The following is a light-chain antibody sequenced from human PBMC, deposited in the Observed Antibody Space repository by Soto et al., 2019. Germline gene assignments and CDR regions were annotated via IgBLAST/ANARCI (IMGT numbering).Light chain of an antibody. Sequence: DMEMTQSPSSLSASVGDRVTITCRASQSISNYLNWYQHKPGKVPKLLIYAASSLQSGVPTRFSGSRSGPDVTLTLNSLQPEDFATYYCQQSYGTPLTFGGGTKIEIK. CDR1: QSISNY. CDR3: QQSYGTPLT. V-gene: IGKV1-39*01. CDR2: AAS. J-gene: IGKJ4*01.